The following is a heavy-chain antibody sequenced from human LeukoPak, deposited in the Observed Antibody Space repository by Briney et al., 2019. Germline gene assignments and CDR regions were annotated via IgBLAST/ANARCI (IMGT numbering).Heavy chain of an antibody. J-gene: IGHJ4*02. CDR1: GFTFSSYA. CDR2: IKYDGSEK. V-gene: IGHV3-7*01. CDR3: ARDIAPAGLFFEY. Sequence: GGSLRLSCAASGFTFSSYAMSWVRQAPGKGLEWVANIKYDGSEKDYVDSVKGRFTISRDDAKNSLYLQMNSLRAEDKAVYYCARDIAPAGLFFEYWGQGTLVTVSS. D-gene: IGHD6-13*01.